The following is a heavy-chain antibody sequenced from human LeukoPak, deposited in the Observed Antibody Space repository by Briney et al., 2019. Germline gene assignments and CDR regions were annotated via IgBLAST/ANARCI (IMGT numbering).Heavy chain of an antibody. CDR3: AKSPTVSVGAFDI. V-gene: IGHV3-9*01. D-gene: IGHD4-17*01. CDR2: ISWSSGSI. J-gene: IGHJ3*02. Sequence: GGSLRLSCAASGFTFDDYAMHWVRQAPGKGLEWVSGISWSSGSIGYADSVKGRFTISRDNAKNSLYLQMNSLRAEDTALYYCAKSPTVSVGAFDIWGQGTMVTVSS. CDR1: GFTFDDYA.